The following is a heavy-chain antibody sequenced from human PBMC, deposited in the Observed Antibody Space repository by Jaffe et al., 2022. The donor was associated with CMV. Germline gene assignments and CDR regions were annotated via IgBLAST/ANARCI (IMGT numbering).Heavy chain of an antibody. Sequence: QVQLVESGGGVVQPGRSLRLSCAASGFTFSSYGMHWVRQAPGKGLEWVAVIWYDGSNKYYADSVKGRFTISRDNSKNTLYLQMNSLRAEDTAVYYCARLGSDSIVGARGDAFDIWGQGTMVTVSS. CDR1: GFTFSSYG. J-gene: IGHJ3*02. CDR2: IWYDGSNK. CDR3: ARLGSDSIVGARGDAFDI. D-gene: IGHD1-26*01. V-gene: IGHV3-33*08.